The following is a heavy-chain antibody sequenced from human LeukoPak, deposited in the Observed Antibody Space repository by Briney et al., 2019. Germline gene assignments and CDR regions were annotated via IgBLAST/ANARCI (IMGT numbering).Heavy chain of an antibody. CDR1: GFTVSSNY. D-gene: IGHD6-19*01. V-gene: IGHV3-53*05. CDR2: IYSGGST. Sequence: GGSLRLSCAASGFTVSSNYMSWVRQAPGKGLEWVSVIYSGGSTYYADSVKGRFTISRDNSKNTLFLQMNSLRAEDTAVYYCARVKVKQWLVRTFDYWGQGTLVTVSS. CDR3: ARVKVKQWLVRTFDY. J-gene: IGHJ4*02.